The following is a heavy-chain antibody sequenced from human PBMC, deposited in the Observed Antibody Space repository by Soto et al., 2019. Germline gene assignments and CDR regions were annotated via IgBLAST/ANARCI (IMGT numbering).Heavy chain of an antibody. V-gene: IGHV1-18*01. CDR2: ISAYNGNT. CDR3: ARTLYSSGFNYYYYGMDV. D-gene: IGHD6-19*01. Sequence: ASVKVSCKASGYTFTSYGISWVRQAPGQGLEWMGWISAYNGNTNYAQKLQGRVTMTTDTSTSTAYMELRSLRSDDTAVYYCARTLYSSGFNYYYYGMDVWGQGTTVTV. J-gene: IGHJ6*02. CDR1: GYTFTSYG.